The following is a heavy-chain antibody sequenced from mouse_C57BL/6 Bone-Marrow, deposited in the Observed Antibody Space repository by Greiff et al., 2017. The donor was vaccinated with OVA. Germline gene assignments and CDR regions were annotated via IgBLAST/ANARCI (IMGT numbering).Heavy chain of an antibody. J-gene: IGHJ1*03. Sequence: QVQLQQPGAELVKPGASVKMSCKASGYTFTSYWITWVKQRPGQGLEWIGDIYPGSGSTNYNEKFKSKATLTVDTSSSTAYRQLSSLTSEDSAVCYCARRYYVSSWCFDVWGTGTTVTVPS. D-gene: IGHD1-1*01. CDR1: GYTFTSYW. CDR3: ARRYYVSSWCFDV. CDR2: IYPGSGST. V-gene: IGHV1-55*01.